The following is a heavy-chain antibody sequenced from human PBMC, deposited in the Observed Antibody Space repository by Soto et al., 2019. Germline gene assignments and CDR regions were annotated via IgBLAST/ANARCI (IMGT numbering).Heavy chain of an antibody. J-gene: IGHJ4*02. CDR2: INPSGGST. D-gene: IGHD2-2*01. CDR1: GYTFTSYY. CDR3: ARESIVVVPAATDGIDY. V-gene: IGHV1-46*01. Sequence: ASVKVSCKASGYTFTSYYMHWVRQAPGQGLEWMGIINPSGGSTSYAQKFQGRVTMTRDTSTSTVYMELSSLRSEDTAVYYCARESIVVVPAATDGIDYWGQGTLVTVSS.